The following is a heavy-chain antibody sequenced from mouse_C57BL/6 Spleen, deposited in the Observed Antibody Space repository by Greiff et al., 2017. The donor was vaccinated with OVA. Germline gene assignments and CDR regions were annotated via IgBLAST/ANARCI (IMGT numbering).Heavy chain of an antibody. V-gene: IGHV8-12*01. CDR1: GFSLSTSGMG. CDR3: ARSLSTTVVATGFDY. Sequence: ESGPGILQSSQTLSLTCSFSGFSLSTSGMGVSWIRQPSGKGLEWLAHIYWDDDKRYNPSLKSRLTISKDTSRNQVFLKITSVDTADTATYYCARSLSTTVVATGFDYWGQGTTLTVSS. J-gene: IGHJ2*01. D-gene: IGHD1-1*01. CDR2: IYWDDDK.